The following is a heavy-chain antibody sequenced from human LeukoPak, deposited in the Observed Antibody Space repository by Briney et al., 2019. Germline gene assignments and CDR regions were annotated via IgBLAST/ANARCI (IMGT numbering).Heavy chain of an antibody. CDR2: MYYSGST. J-gene: IGHJ5*02. Sequence: SETLSLTCTVSGGSISSSSYYWGWIRQPPGKGLEWIGSMYYSGSTYYNPSLKSRVTISVDTSKNQFSLKLSSVTAADTAVYYCARQGRSGSPPDWFDPWGQGTLVTVSS. D-gene: IGHD3-3*01. V-gene: IGHV4-39*01. CDR3: ARQGRSGSPPDWFDP. CDR1: GGSISSSSYY.